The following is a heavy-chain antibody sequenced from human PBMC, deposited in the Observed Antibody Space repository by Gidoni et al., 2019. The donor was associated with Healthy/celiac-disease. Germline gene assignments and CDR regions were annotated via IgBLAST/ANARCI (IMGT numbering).Heavy chain of an antibody. D-gene: IGHD6-13*01. CDR2: ISSSSSYI. CDR1: GFTFSSYS. Sequence: EVQLVESGGGLVKPGGSLRLSCAASGFTFSSYSMNWVRQAPGKGLEWVSSISSSSSYIYYADSVKGRFTISRDNAKNSLYLQMNSLRAEDTAVYYCARGGIAAARPMDVWGQGTTVTVSS. CDR3: ARGGIAAARPMDV. V-gene: IGHV3-21*01. J-gene: IGHJ6*02.